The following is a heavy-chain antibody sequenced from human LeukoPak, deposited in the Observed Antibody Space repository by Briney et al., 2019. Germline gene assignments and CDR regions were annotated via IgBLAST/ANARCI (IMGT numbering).Heavy chain of an antibody. J-gene: IGHJ3*02. CDR2: ISYDGSNK. CDR1: GFTFSSYA. D-gene: IGHD2-21*01. CDR3: AREGTGDHDAFDI. V-gene: IGHV3-30-3*01. Sequence: GRSLRLSCAASGFTFSSYAMHWVRQAPGKGLEWVAVISYDGSNKYYADSVKGRFTISRDNSKNTLYLQMNSLRAEDTAVYYCAREGTGDHDAFDIWGQGTMVTVSS.